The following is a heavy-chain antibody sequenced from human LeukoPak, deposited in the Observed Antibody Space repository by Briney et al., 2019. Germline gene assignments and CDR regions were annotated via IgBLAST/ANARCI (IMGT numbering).Heavy chain of an antibody. Sequence: SETLSLTCTVSGGSISSYYWSWIRQPPGKGLEWIGEINHSGSTNYNPSLKSRVTISVDTSKNQFSLKLSSVTAADTAVYYCASMVRGVINRYYYYMDVWGKGTTVTVSS. CDR3: ASMVRGVINRYYYYMDV. CDR2: INHSGST. D-gene: IGHD3-10*01. V-gene: IGHV4-34*01. CDR1: GGSISSYY. J-gene: IGHJ6*03.